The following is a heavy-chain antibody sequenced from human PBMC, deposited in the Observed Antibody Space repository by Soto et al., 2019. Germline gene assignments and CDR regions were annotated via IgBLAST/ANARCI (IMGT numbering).Heavy chain of an antibody. J-gene: IGHJ4*02. Sequence: GESLKISCVASGFTFSTYNMNWVRQAPGKGLEWVSYVSGTSTTKYYADSVKGRFTVSRDNAKNSLYLQMDSLRAEDSAVYYCARRYSGYALFDFWGQGTLVTVSS. CDR2: VSGTSTTK. V-gene: IGHV3-48*01. CDR1: GFTFSTYN. D-gene: IGHD5-12*01. CDR3: ARRYSGYALFDF.